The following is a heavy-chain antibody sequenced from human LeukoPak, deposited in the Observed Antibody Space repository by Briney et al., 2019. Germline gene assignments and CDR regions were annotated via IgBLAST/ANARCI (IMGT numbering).Heavy chain of an antibody. CDR1: GFTFSSYE. J-gene: IGHJ4*02. D-gene: IGHD6-19*01. Sequence: GGSLRLSCAASGFTFSSYEMNWVRQAPGKGLEWVSYISSSGSTIYYADSVKGRFTISRDNAKNSLYLQMNSLRAEDTAVYYCARDSPGYSSGWYLFDYWGREPWSPSPQ. CDR3: ARDSPGYSSGWYLFDY. CDR2: ISSSGSTI. V-gene: IGHV3-48*03.